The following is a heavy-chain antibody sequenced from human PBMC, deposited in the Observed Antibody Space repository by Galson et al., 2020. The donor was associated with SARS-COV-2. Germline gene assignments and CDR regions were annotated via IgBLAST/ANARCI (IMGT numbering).Heavy chain of an antibody. V-gene: IGHV1-2*02. CDR3: ARDRNYYGSGSYRFDN. CDR1: GYTFADNY. J-gene: IGHJ4*02. Sequence: ASVKVSCKAPGYTFADNYIHWVRQPPGQGLEWLGWINPNSGRANHALRFLGRVTMTWDTSITTVYMELSRLTSDDTAVYYCARDRNYYGSGSYRFDNWGQGILVTVSS. CDR2: INPNSGRA. D-gene: IGHD3-10*01.